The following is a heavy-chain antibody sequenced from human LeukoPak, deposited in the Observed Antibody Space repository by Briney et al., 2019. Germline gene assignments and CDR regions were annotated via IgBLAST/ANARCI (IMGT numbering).Heavy chain of an antibody. CDR1: GVSISSYY. D-gene: IGHD6-13*01. CDR3: ARHSTGYSSDY. J-gene: IGHJ4*02. V-gene: IGHV4-59*08. Sequence: SETLSLTCTVSGVSISSYYWSWIRQPSGNGLEWIGYIHYSGSTNYNPSLKSRVTISLDTSKNQFSLKLSSVTAADTAVYYCARHSTGYSSDYWGQGTLVTVSS. CDR2: IHYSGST.